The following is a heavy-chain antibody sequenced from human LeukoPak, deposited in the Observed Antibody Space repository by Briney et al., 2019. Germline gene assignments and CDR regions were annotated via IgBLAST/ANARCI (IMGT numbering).Heavy chain of an antibody. J-gene: IGHJ6*02. CDR2: INPSGGST. CDR3: VRVKQQLDHYYYYGMDV. Sequence: GASVKVSCKASGYTFTSYYMHWVRQAPGQGLEWMGIINPSGGSTSYAQKFQGRVTMTRDTSTSTVYMELSSLRSEDTAVYYCVRVKQQLDHYYYYGMDVWGQGTTVTVSS. V-gene: IGHV1-46*01. CDR1: GYTFTSYY. D-gene: IGHD6-13*01.